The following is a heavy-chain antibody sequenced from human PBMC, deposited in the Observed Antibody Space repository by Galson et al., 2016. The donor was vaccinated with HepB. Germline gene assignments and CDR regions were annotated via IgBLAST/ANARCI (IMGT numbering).Heavy chain of an antibody. Sequence: SETLSLTCTVSGGSISSSVYYWGWIRQPPGKELEWIGSVSYTGSTYYNPSLRSRVTISVDTSKNHFSLRLSSVTAAETAIYFCAGQSAGVYNYFDTWGQGTLFTVSS. CDR2: VSYTGST. CDR3: AGQSAGVYNYFDT. V-gene: IGHV4-39*01. CDR1: GGSISSSVYY. D-gene: IGHD1-20*01. J-gene: IGHJ5*02.